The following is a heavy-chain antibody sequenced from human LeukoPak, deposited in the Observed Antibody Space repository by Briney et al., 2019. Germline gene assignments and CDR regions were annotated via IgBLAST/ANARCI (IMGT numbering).Heavy chain of an antibody. CDR2: INPNSGGT. J-gene: IGHJ4*02. Sequence: ASVKVSCKASGYTFTGYYMHWVRQAPGQGLEWMGCINPNSGGTNYAQKFQGRVTMTGDTSISTAYMELSRVRSDDTAVYYCARVSVAGTPDRDYFDYWGQGTLVTVSS. V-gene: IGHV1-2*02. CDR3: ARVSVAGTPDRDYFDY. CDR1: GYTFTGYY. D-gene: IGHD6-19*01.